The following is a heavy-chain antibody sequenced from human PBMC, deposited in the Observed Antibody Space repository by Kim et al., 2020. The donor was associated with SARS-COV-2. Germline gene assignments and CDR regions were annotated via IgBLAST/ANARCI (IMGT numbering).Heavy chain of an antibody. Sequence: ASVKVSCKASGYTFTSYAMHWVRQAPGQRLEWMRWINAGNGNTKYSQKFQGRVTITRDTSASTAYMELSSLRSEDTAVYYCARSHTAMVFYYYGMDVWGQGTTVTVSS. CDR2: INAGNGNT. V-gene: IGHV1-3*01. CDR1: GYTFTSYA. D-gene: IGHD5-18*01. CDR3: ARSHTAMVFYYYGMDV. J-gene: IGHJ6*02.